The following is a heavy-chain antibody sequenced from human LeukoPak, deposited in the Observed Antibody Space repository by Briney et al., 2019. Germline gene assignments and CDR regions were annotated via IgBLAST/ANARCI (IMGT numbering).Heavy chain of an antibody. CDR3: AKDPKWNRVSPAFDV. CDR2: ISGSGAST. J-gene: IGHJ3*01. CDR1: GITFSTYA. D-gene: IGHD1-1*01. Sequence: GGSLRLSCAASGITFSTYAMSWVRQAPGRGLEWVSSISGSGASTYYADSVKGRFTISRDNSRNTVYLQMNSLRAEDTAVYYCAKDPKWNRVSPAFDVRGLGTMVTVSS. V-gene: IGHV3-23*01.